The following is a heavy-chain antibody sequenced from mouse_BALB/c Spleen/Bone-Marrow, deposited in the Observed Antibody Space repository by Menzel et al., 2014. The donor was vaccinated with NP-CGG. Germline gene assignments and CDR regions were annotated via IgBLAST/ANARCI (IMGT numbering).Heavy chain of an antibody. CDR3: ARDYYGSSDY. D-gene: IGHD1-1*01. CDR1: GSTFSSYG. J-gene: IGHJ2*01. V-gene: IGHV5-6-3*01. CDR2: INSNGGST. Sequence: EVKLVESGGGLVQPGGSLKLSCAASGSTFSSYGTSWVRQTPDKRLELVATINSNGGSTYYPDSVKGRFTISRDNAKNTLYLQMSSLKSEDTAMYYCARDYYGSSDYWGQGTTLTVSS.